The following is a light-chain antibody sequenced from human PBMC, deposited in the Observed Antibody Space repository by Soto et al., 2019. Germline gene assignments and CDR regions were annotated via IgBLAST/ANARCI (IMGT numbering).Light chain of an antibody. CDR2: LAS. Sequence: EIVMTQSPATLSVSPGERATLSCRASQSVSPNLAWYQQSPGQAPRLLISLASIRATGIPARFSGSGSGTEFTLTISSLQSEDFATYYCQQYDDWPFTFGQGTK. J-gene: IGKJ2*01. CDR1: QSVSPN. CDR3: QQYDDWPFT. V-gene: IGKV3D-15*01.